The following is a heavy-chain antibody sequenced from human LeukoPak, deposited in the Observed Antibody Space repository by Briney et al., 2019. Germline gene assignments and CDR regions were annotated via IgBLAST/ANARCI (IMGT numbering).Heavy chain of an antibody. CDR3: ARHGVGYSYGYWLDH. D-gene: IGHD5-18*01. Sequence: PSETLSLTCTVSGASINSYYWSWIRQPPGKGLEWIGNIYYSGSTKYNPSLRSRVTISVNTSKNQFSLRLSSVTAADTAVYFCARHGVGYSYGYWLDHWGQGILVTVSS. J-gene: IGHJ5*02. V-gene: IGHV4-59*08. CDR2: IYYSGST. CDR1: GASINSYY.